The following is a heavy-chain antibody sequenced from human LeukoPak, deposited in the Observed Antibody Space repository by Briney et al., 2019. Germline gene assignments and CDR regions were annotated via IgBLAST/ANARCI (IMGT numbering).Heavy chain of an antibody. Sequence: EASVKVSCKASGYTFTGYYMHWVRQAPGQGLEWMGWINPNSGGTNYAQKFQGRVTMTRDTSISTAYMELSRLRSDDTAVYYCARDPQIVDRRSYWYFDLWGRGTLVTVSS. D-gene: IGHD3-22*01. CDR3: ARDPQIVDRRSYWYFDL. V-gene: IGHV1-2*02. J-gene: IGHJ2*01. CDR2: INPNSGGT. CDR1: GYTFTGYY.